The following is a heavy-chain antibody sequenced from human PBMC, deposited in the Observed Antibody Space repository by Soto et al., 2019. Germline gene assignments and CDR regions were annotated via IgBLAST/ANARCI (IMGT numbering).Heavy chain of an antibody. CDR3: ANILTGPSAPDY. D-gene: IGHD1-20*01. Sequence: QVQLVQSGAEVKKPGSSVKVSCKASGGTFSSYAISWVRQAPGHGLEWMGGIIPIFGTANYAQKFQGRVTITADESTSTAYMELSSLRSEDTAVEYCANILTGPSAPDYWGQGTLVTVSS. CDR1: GGTFSSYA. V-gene: IGHV1-69*12. CDR2: IIPIFGTA. J-gene: IGHJ4*02.